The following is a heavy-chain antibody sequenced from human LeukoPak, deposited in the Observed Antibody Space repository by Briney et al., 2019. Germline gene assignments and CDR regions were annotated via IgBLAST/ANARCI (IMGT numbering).Heavy chain of an antibody. CDR1: GYNCNRYT. V-gene: IGHV1-18*01. D-gene: IGHD5-18*01. CDR2: VSTSNGDT. Sequence: SVKVSCKTSGYNCNRYTITWGRHAPGQGLEWIGWVSTSNGDTNYAEKFQGRVTMTTETVTKTAYMELRRLRSGDTAMYFCARVSDTSMVTPGFDSWGQGTLVTVSS. J-gene: IGHJ4*02. CDR3: ARVSDTSMVTPGFDS.